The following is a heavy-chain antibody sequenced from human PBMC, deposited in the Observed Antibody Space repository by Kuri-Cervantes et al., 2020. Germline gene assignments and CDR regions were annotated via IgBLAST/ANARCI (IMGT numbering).Heavy chain of an antibody. J-gene: IGHJ6*02. V-gene: IGHV1-2*02. CDR2: INPNSGGT. Sequence: ASVKVSCKASGYTFTGYYMHWVRQAPGQGLEWMGWINPNSGGTNYAQKFQGRVTMTRDTSISTAYMELSRLRSDDTAMYYCATEALYYYGSGCYGDVWGQGTTVTVSS. CDR1: GYTFTGYY. CDR3: ATEALYYYGSGCYGDV. D-gene: IGHD3-10*01.